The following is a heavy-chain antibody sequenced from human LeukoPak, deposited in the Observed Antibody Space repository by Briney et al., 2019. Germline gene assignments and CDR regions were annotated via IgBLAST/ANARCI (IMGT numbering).Heavy chain of an antibody. J-gene: IGHJ4*02. V-gene: IGHV1-18*01. CDR3: ARVGEYCTGISCLDY. CDR2: ISAYNGDT. CDR1: GYTFTNYG. D-gene: IGHD2-2*01. Sequence: ASVKVSCKASGYTFTNYGISWVRQAPGQGLEWMGWISAYNGDTSYAQTLQGRVTMTTDTATSTAYMELGSLGSDDTAVYYCARVGEYCTGISCLDYWSQGTLVTASS.